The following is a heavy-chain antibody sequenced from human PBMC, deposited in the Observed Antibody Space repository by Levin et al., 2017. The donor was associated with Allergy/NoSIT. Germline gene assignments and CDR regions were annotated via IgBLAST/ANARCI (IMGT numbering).Heavy chain of an antibody. J-gene: IGHJ5*02. D-gene: IGHD2-15*01. V-gene: IGHV4-34*01. CDR2: INHSGST. CDR3: ARGGRIPRVVVVAATLGWFDP. CDR1: GGSFSGYY. Sequence: HSQTLSLTCAVYGGSFSGYYWSWIRQPPGKGLEWIGEINHSGSTNYNPSLKSRVTISVDTSKNQFSLKLSSVTAADTAVYYCARGGRIPRVVVVAATLGWFDPWGQGTLVTVSS.